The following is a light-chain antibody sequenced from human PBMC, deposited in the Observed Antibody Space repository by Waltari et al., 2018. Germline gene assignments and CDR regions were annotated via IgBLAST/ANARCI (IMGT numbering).Light chain of an antibody. J-gene: IGLJ2*01. CDR1: SSHIGSYY. CDR3: AAWDDSLSGVL. CDR2: KNN. V-gene: IGLV1-47*01. Sequence: QSVLTQPPSASGTPGQRVTLSCSGSSSHIGSYYVNWYQQLPRTAPKLLIYKNNQRPSGVPDRFSGSKSGTSASLAISGLRSEDEADYYCAAWDDSLSGVLFGGGTKLTVL.